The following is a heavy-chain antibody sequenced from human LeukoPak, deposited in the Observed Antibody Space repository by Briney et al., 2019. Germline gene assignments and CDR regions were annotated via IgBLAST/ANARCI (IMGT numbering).Heavy chain of an antibody. CDR3: ARVHYYYYGMDV. Sequence: QSGGSLRLSCAASGFTFSSYGMHWVRQAPGKGLEWVAVISYDGSNKYYADSVKGRFTISRDNSKNTPYLQMNSLRAEDTAVYYCARVHYYYYGMDVWGQGTTVTVSS. J-gene: IGHJ6*02. V-gene: IGHV3-30*03. CDR2: ISYDGSNK. CDR1: GFTFSSYG.